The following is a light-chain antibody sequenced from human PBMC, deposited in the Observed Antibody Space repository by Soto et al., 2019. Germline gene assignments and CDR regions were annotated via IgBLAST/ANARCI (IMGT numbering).Light chain of an antibody. Sequence: DRQMTQSPSTLSASVGDRVTITCRASQSISSWLAWYQQKPGKAPKLLIYDASSLESGVPSRFSGSGSGTEFTLTISSLQHDDFATYYCQQYNSYWPFGQGTRLAI. J-gene: IGKJ5*01. V-gene: IGKV1-5*01. CDR1: QSISSW. CDR3: QQYNSYWP. CDR2: DAS.